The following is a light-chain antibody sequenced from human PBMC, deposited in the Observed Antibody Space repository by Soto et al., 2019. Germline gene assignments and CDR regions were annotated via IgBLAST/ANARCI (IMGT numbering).Light chain of an antibody. CDR2: DAS. J-gene: IGKJ4*01. CDR1: QSISSW. V-gene: IGKV1-5*01. Sequence: DIQMTQSPSTLSASVGERVTITCRASQSISSWLAWYQQKPGNAPKLLIYDASSLESGVPSRFSGSGSGTEFTLTISSLQPDDFATYYCQQYNSYSLTFGGGTKVEIK. CDR3: QQYNSYSLT.